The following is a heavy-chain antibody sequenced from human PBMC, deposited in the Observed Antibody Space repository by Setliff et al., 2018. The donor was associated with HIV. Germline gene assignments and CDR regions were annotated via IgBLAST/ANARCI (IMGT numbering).Heavy chain of an antibody. Sequence: SVKVSCKASGYTFTNYAVHWVRQAPGQRLQWMGWVNAGNGNTKYSQKFQGRVTITRDTSASTAYMELSSLRSEDTALYYCARSDPVDNWNPTLKWFDPWGQGTLVTVPQ. CDR1: GYTFTNYA. V-gene: IGHV1-3*01. J-gene: IGHJ5*02. D-gene: IGHD1-20*01. CDR3: ARSDPVDNWNPTLKWFDP. CDR2: VNAGNGNT.